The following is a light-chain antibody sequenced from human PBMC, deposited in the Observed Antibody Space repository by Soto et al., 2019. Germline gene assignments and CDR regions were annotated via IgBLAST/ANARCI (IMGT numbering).Light chain of an antibody. CDR2: RSS. CDR1: QRVSSN. Sequence: EIVMTQSPATLSVSPGERATLSCRASQRVSSNLAWYQHKPGQAPRFLIYRSSTRATGVPARFSGSGSGTEFTLTMSSRQSEDFAVYYFQQYNDCPTITFGQGTLMEIK. J-gene: IGKJ5*01. CDR3: QQYNDCPTIT. V-gene: IGKV3-15*01.